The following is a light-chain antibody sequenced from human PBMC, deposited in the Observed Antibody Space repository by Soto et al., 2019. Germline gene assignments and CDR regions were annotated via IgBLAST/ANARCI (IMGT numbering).Light chain of an antibody. V-gene: IGKV1-5*03. CDR3: QQYNSDALT. CDR2: KAS. J-gene: IGKJ4*01. Sequence: DIQMTQSPSTLSASVGDRVTITCRASQSISSWLAWYQQKPGKAPNLLIYKASSLESGVPSRFSGSGSGTEFTLTISSLEPDDFATYYCQQYNSDALTFGGGTTVEIK. CDR1: QSISSW.